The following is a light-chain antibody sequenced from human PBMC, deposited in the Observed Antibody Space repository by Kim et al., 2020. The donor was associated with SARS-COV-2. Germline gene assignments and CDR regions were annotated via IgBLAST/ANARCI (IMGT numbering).Light chain of an antibody. V-gene: IGLV2-14*03. J-gene: IGLJ3*02. CDR2: DVT. Sequence: GQSFTISCTGTSSDVGGYRFVSWYQQHPGKAPKLLIYDVTNRPSGISNRFSGSKSGNTASLTISGLQAEDEADYYCSSYTYTTTRVFGGGTQLTVL. CDR1: SSDVGGYRF. CDR3: SSYTYTTTRV.